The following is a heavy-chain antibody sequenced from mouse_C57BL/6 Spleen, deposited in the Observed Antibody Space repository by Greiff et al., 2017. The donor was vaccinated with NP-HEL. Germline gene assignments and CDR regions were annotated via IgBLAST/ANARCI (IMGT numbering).Heavy chain of an antibody. D-gene: IGHD3-1*01. V-gene: IGHV1-50*01. CDR1: GYTFTSYW. CDR3: ARWGSYYCDY. Sequence: QVQLQQPGAELVKPGASVKLSCKASGYTFTSYWMQWVKQRPGQGLEWIGEIDPSDSYTNYNQKFKGKATLTVDTSSSTAYMQLSSLTSEDSAVYYCARWGSYYCDYWGQGTTLTVSS. J-gene: IGHJ2*01. CDR2: IDPSDSYT.